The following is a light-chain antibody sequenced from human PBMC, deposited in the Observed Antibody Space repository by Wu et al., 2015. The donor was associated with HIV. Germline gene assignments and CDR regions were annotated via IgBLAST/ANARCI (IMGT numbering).Light chain of an antibody. CDR2: AAS. V-gene: IGKV1-12*01. CDR1: QGICSS. CDR3: QQANSFPLT. Sequence: DIQMTQSPSSVSASVGDRVTITCRASQGICSSLAWYQQKPGKAPKLLIYAASSLQSGVPSRFSGSGSGTDFTLTISSLQPEDFATYSCQQANSFPLTFGEGPRWRSN. J-gene: IGKJ4*01.